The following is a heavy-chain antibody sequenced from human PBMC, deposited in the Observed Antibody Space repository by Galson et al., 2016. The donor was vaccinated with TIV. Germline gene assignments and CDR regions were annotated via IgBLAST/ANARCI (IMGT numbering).Heavy chain of an antibody. CDR1: GYSISSGYF. CDR3: VLEAYMYGWDS. V-gene: IGHV4-38-2*01. J-gene: IGHJ4*02. Sequence: SETLSLTCAVSGYSISSGYFWGWIRQSPGKGLKWVASISHSGNTYYNPSLNSRVAILVDTSKNEFSLRLTSIIAADTAIYYCVLEAYMYGWDSWGQGALVSVSS. CDR2: ISHSGNT. D-gene: IGHD5-18*01.